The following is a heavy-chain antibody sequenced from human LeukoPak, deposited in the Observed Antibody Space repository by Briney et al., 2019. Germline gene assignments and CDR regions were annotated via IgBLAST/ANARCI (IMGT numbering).Heavy chain of an antibody. CDR1: GFTFISYG. J-gene: IGHJ4*02. V-gene: IGHV3-30*02. Sequence: GGSLRLSCAASGFTFISYGMHWVRPAPGKVREWVAFIRHDGNNKYYAGSVKGRFTISRDNSKNTLYLQMNSLRAEDTALYYCAKDGSLYSSSWYLDYWGQGTLVTVSS. CDR2: IRHDGNNK. D-gene: IGHD6-13*01. CDR3: AKDGSLYSSSWYLDY.